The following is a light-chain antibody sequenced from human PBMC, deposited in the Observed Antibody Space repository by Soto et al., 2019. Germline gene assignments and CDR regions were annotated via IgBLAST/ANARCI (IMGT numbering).Light chain of an antibody. Sequence: EIVLTQSPGTLSLSPGERATLSCRASQSVSSSYLAWYQQKPGQAPRLLIYDASTRATGIPDRISGSGSGTDCTLTISRLEPEDFAVYYFQQYGSSPWTFGQGTTLEIK. J-gene: IGKJ1*01. CDR3: QQYGSSPWT. CDR2: DAS. CDR1: QSVSSSY. V-gene: IGKV3-20*01.